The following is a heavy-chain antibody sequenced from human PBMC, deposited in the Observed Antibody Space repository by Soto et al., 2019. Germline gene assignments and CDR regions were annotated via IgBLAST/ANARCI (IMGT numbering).Heavy chain of an antibody. D-gene: IGHD6-13*01. CDR3: ASILGSSWYYYYGMDV. J-gene: IGHJ6*02. Sequence: QVQLVQSGAEVKKPGASVKVSCKASGYTLTSYGISWVRQAPGQGLEWMGWSSAYNCNTNYAKKLQGRVTMTTDTTTSTDYMELRSLGSYDTAVYYFASILGSSWYYYYGMDVWGQGTTVTVSS. CDR1: GYTLTSYG. V-gene: IGHV1-18*04. CDR2: SSAYNCNT.